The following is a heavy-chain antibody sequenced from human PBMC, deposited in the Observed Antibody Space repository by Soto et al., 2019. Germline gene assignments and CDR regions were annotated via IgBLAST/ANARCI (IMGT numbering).Heavy chain of an antibody. J-gene: IGHJ4*02. V-gene: IGHV3-15*01. D-gene: IGHD2-2*01. CDR2: SKRQSDGRTT. CDR1: GCSFPYAW. Sequence: GGSLRLPCAACGCSFPYAWMNWARQAPRKGLGWGGRSKRQSDGRTTDYAAAVKGRFTMSRDDAKDTLSLQMNSLKTEDTAIYYCFTNPYWGQGTLVTVSS. CDR3: FTNPY.